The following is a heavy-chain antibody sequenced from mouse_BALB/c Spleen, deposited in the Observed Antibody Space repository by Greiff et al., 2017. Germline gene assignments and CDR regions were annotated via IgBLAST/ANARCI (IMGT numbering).Heavy chain of an antibody. CDR3: ARRGDYAMDY. J-gene: IGHJ4*01. Sequence: EVQVVESGGGLVKPGGSLKLSCAASGFTFSDYYMYWVRQTPEKRLEWVATISDGGSYTYYPDSVKGRFTISRDNAKNNLYLQMSSLKSEDTAMYYCARRGDYAMDYWGQGTSVTVSA. CDR2: ISDGGSYT. V-gene: IGHV5-4*02. CDR1: GFTFSDYY.